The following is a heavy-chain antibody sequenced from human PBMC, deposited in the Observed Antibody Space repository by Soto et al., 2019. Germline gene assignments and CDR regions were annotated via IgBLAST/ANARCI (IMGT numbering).Heavy chain of an antibody. D-gene: IGHD3-9*01. CDR2: IKSFNGDT. CDR1: GYTFTGYY. Sequence: QVQLVQSGAEVKEPGASVKVSCKASGYTFTGYYMHWAQQAPGQGLEWMGWIKSFNGDTNYAQKFQGRVTLTRDTSISTAYMELSRLKSDDTAVYYCARVVSPYYDVLTGNWFDPWGQGTLVTVSS. V-gene: IGHV1-2*02. CDR3: ARVVSPYYDVLTGNWFDP. J-gene: IGHJ5*02.